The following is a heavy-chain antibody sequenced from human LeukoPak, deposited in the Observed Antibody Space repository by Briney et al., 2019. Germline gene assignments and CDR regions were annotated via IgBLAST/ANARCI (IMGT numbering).Heavy chain of an antibody. CDR2: INKDGGEK. V-gene: IGHV3-7*03. J-gene: IGHJ4*02. Sequence: GGSLILSCAASGFTFSSYWMSWVRQAPGKGLEWVANINKDGGEKYYVDSVKGRFTISRDNAKNSLYLQMNSLRADDTAVYYCVKDSPPRYSGSPPAYWGQGTLVTVSS. D-gene: IGHD1-26*01. CDR1: GFTFSSYW. CDR3: VKDSPPRYSGSPPAY.